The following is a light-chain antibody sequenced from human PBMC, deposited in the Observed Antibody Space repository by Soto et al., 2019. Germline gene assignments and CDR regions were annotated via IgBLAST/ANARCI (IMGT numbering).Light chain of an antibody. Sequence: QSALTQPASVSGSPGQSITISCTGTSSDVGGYNYVSWYQQHPGKAPKLMIYEVSNRPSGVSNRFSGSKSGNTASLIISGLQAEDEADYYCSSYTSSSTLGGVFGGGTKLTVL. J-gene: IGLJ2*01. V-gene: IGLV2-14*01. CDR1: SSDVGGYNY. CDR2: EVS. CDR3: SSYTSSSTLGGV.